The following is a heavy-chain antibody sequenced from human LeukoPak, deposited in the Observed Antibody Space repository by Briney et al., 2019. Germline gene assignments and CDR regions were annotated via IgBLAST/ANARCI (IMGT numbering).Heavy chain of an antibody. J-gene: IGHJ4*02. CDR3: ARREYDILTGYSSFDY. CDR2: VNPNSGNI. D-gene: IGHD3-9*01. V-gene: IGHV1-8*01. Sequence: APVKGSCKASWYTFINYYIKWGRQGTGQRLGWIGWVNPNSGNIGFAQKFQGRVTMTRNTPISTAYMELSSLRSEDTAVYYCARREYDILTGYSSFDYWGQGTLVTVSS. CDR1: WYTFINYY.